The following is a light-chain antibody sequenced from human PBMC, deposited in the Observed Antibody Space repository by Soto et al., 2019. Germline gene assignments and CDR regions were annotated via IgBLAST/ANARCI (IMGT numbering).Light chain of an antibody. V-gene: IGKV3-11*01. J-gene: IGKJ1*01. CDR2: DAS. Sequence: EIVLTQSPATLSLSPGETATLSCRASQSVRNYLAWYQQKPGQAPRLLIYDASNRATGIPARFSGTGSETDFTLTISSLEPEDFAIYYCQQRSKMPLTFGHGTKGETK. CDR1: QSVRNY. CDR3: QQRSKMPLT.